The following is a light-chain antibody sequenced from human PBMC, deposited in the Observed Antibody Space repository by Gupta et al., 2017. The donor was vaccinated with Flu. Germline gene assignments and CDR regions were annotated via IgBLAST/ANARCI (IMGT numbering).Light chain of an antibody. V-gene: IGLV2-14*01. CDR3: CSDTSSSIYV. CDR2: EIS. J-gene: IGLJ1*01. Sequence: QSALTQPASVSGSPGQSITISCTGTSSDVGAYNYVSWHQQHPGKAPKLIVYEISNRPPGVSGRFSGSKAGDTASLTISGRQEEDEADYYCCSDTSSSIYVFGTGTRVTVL. CDR1: SSDVGAYNY.